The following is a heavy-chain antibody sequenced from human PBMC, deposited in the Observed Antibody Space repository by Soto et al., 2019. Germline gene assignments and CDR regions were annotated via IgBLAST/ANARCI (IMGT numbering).Heavy chain of an antibody. Sequence: QLQLQESGSGLVKPSQTLSLTCAVSGGSISSGGYPWSWIRQPPGKGLEWIGYISHSGSTYYNPSLEGRGTISLARSKNQCFLKLSSVTAADTAVYYCARWFEPWGQGTLVTVSS. CDR3: ARWFEP. J-gene: IGHJ5*02. CDR2: ISHSGST. CDR1: GGSISSGGYP. V-gene: IGHV4-30-2*01.